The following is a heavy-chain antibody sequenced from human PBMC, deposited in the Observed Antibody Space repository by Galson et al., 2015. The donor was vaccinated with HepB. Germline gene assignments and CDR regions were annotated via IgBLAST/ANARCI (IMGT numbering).Heavy chain of an antibody. V-gene: IGHV1-24*01. CDR2: FDPEDGET. CDR3: ATLLGYSRVALRSLAPYFDY. J-gene: IGHJ4*02. D-gene: IGHD1-26*01. Sequence: SVKVSCKVSGYTLTELSMHWVRQAPGKGLEWMGGFDPEDGETIYAQKFQGRVTMTVDTSTDTAYMELSSLRSEDTAVYYCATLLGYSRVALRSLAPYFDYWGQGTLVTVSS. CDR1: GYTLTELS.